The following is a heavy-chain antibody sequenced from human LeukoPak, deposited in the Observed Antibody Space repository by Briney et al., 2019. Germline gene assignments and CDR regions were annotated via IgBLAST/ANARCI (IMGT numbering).Heavy chain of an antibody. Sequence: GGSLRLSCAASGFPFSDHHMSWIRQAPGKGLEWVSYITSGGGAMYYADSVKGRFVISRDNAKNSLYLQMNNLRVEDTAVYYCARVGDKSGYYYYFDYWGQGTLVTVSS. J-gene: IGHJ4*02. V-gene: IGHV3-11*01. CDR2: ITSGGGAM. CDR1: GFPFSDHH. D-gene: IGHD3-22*01. CDR3: ARVGDKSGYYYYFDY.